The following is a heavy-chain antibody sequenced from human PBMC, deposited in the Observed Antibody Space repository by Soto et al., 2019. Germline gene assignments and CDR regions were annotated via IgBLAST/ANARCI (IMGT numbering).Heavy chain of an antibody. V-gene: IGHV4-59*08. CDR2: IYYSGTT. D-gene: IGHD3-22*01. CDR1: GGSINPYY. Sequence: PSETLSLTCTVSGGSINPYYWGWIRQPPGKGLEWIGNIYYSGTTNYHPSLKSRVTISLDTSKNQFSLKLSSVTAADTAVYYCARLGGYYGGNWLDPWGQGILVT. CDR3: ARLGGYYGGNWLDP. J-gene: IGHJ5*02.